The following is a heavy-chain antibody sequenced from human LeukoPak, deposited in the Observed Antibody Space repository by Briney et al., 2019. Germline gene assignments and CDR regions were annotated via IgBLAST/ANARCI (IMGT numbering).Heavy chain of an antibody. V-gene: IGHV1-69*13. CDR1: GGTFSSYA. D-gene: IGHD2-2*01. CDR2: IIPIFGTA. Sequence: ASVKVSCKASGGTFSSYAISWVRQAPGQGLEWMGGIIPIFGTANYAQKFQGRVTITADESTSTAYMELSSLRSEDTAVYYCVAGGYCSSTSCYVRGDPHYGMDVWGQGTTVTVSS. J-gene: IGHJ6*02. CDR3: VAGGYCSSTSCYVRGDPHYGMDV.